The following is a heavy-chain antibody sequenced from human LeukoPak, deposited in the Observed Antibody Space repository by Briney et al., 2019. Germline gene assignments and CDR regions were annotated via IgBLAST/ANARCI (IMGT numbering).Heavy chain of an antibody. D-gene: IGHD3-10*01. Sequence: GGSLRLSCAASGFTFSSYSMNWVRQAPGKGRECVSSISSSSSYIYCADSVKGRFTISRDNAKNSLYLQMNSLRAEDTAVYYCARSPGDYYFDSWGQGTLVTVSS. V-gene: IGHV3-21*01. CDR2: ISSSSSYI. J-gene: IGHJ4*02. CDR3: ARSPGDYYFDS. CDR1: GFTFSSYS.